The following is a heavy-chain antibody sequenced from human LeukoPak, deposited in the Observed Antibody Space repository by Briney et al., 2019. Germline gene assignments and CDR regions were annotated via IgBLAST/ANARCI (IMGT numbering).Heavy chain of an antibody. CDR1: GGSISSSTCY. CDR3: ARDFSGSGIYFDY. CDR2: IYYSGST. D-gene: IGHD3-10*01. J-gene: IGHJ4*02. V-gene: IGHV4-39*07. Sequence: SETLSLTCTVSGGSISSSTCYWGWIRQPPGKGLEWIGTIYYSGSTYYNPSLKSRVTISVDTSKNQFSLKLSSVTAADTAVYYCARDFSGSGIYFDYWGQGTLVSVSS.